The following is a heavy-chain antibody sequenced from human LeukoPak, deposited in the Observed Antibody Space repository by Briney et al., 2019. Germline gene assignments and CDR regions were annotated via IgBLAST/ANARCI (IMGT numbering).Heavy chain of an antibody. Sequence: VASVKVSCKASGGTFSSYAISWVRQAPGQGLEWMGRIIPILGIANYAQKFQGRVTITADKSTSTAYMELSSLRSEDTAVYYCARGGFGELLGMDVWGQGTTVTVSS. CDR2: IIPILGIA. D-gene: IGHD3-10*01. V-gene: IGHV1-69*04. CDR3: ARGGFGELLGMDV. J-gene: IGHJ6*02. CDR1: GGTFSSYA.